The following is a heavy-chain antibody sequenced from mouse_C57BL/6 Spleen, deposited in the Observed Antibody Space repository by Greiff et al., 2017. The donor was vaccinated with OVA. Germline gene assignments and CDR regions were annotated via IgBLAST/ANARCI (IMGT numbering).Heavy chain of an antibody. CDR3: ARGVYSNYVVGFAY. D-gene: IGHD2-5*01. CDR1: GYTFTSYW. Sequence: VQLQQSGAELVKPGASVKLSCKASGYTFTSYWMHWVKQRPGQGLEWIGMIHPNSGSTNYNEKFKSKATLTVDKSSSTAYMQLSSLTSEDSAVYYCARGVYSNYVVGFAYWGQGTLVTVSA. J-gene: IGHJ3*01. V-gene: IGHV1-64*01. CDR2: IHPNSGST.